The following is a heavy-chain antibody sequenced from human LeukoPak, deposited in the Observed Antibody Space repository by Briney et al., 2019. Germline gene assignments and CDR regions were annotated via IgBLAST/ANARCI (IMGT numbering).Heavy chain of an antibody. CDR2: INSDGSST. Sequence: GGSLRLSCAASGFTFSSYWMHWVRQAPGKGLVWVSRINSDGSSTSYADSVKGRFTISRDNAKNTLYLQMNSLRAEDTAVYYCARGPHIAAAGTRAYYYYGMDVWGQGTTVTVSS. J-gene: IGHJ6*02. D-gene: IGHD6-13*01. CDR1: GFTFSSYW. CDR3: ARGPHIAAAGTRAYYYYGMDV. V-gene: IGHV3-74*01.